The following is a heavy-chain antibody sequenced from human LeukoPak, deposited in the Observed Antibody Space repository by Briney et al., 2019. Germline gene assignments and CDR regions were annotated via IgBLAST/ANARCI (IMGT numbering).Heavy chain of an antibody. CDR2: IFHSGST. J-gene: IGHJ4*02. CDR3: ARVSNYDFWSGYYTGDY. D-gene: IGHD3-3*01. Sequence: SETLSLTCTVSGGSISSSSYYWGWIRQPPGKGLEWIGGIFHSGSTYYNPSLKSRVTISIDTSKNQFSLKLSSVTAADTAVYYCARVSNYDFWSGYYTGDYWGRGTLVTVSS. V-gene: IGHV4-39*01. CDR1: GGSISSSSYY.